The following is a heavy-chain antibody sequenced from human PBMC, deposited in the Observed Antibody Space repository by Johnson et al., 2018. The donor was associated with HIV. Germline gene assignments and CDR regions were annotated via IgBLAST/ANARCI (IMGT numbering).Heavy chain of an antibody. CDR1: GFTFSDHD. D-gene: IGHD6-13*01. J-gene: IGHJ3*02. CDR2: IGTIGDT. V-gene: IGHV3-13*01. Sequence: VQLVESGGGLVHPGGSLRLSCAASGFTFSDHDMHWVRQTEGIGLEWVSAIGTIGDTHYHGSVKGRFTISRENATNFLYIQMNSLAAGDTAVYYCARGRPGGPNLLDAAVNDAFDIWGQGTMVTVSS. CDR3: ARGRPGGPNLLDAAVNDAFDI.